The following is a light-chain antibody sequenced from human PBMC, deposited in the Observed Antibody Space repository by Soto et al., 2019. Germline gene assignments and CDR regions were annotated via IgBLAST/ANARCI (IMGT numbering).Light chain of an antibody. Sequence: DIQMTQSPSSLSASIGDRVTITCQASQDISNSLNWYQQKSGKAPKLLMYDVSNLEPGVPSRFSGRRSGTDFTFTISCLQPEDFATYFCQQYHSLPLTFGGGTKLE. CDR2: DVS. CDR3: QQYHSLPLT. CDR1: QDISNS. J-gene: IGKJ4*01. V-gene: IGKV1-33*01.